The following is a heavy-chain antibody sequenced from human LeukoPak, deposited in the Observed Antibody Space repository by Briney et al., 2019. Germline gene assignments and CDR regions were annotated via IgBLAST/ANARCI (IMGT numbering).Heavy chain of an antibody. V-gene: IGHV3-7*03. CDR3: TRDRSWSGYDY. D-gene: IGHD1-26*01. CDR1: GFTFCTYW. CDR2: IREDGSEI. J-gene: IGHJ4*02. Sequence: GGSLRLSCGASGFTFCTYWMTWVRQAPGRGREWVANIREDGSEIFYVDSVKGRFTVSRDNAKNSMYLQMNSLRVEDSGLYYCTRDRSWSGYDYWGQGTLVTVSS.